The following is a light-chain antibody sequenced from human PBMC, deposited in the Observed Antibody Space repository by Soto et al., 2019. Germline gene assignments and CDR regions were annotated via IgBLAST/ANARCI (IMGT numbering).Light chain of an antibody. CDR2: DVS. J-gene: IGLJ3*02. CDR1: SSDVGTYNY. V-gene: IGLV2-14*01. Sequence: QSVLTQPASVSGSPGQSITISCTGTSSDVGTYNYVSWYQHRPGKAPKLMIYDVSYRPSGVSNRFSGSKSANTASLTISGLQDEDEADYYCSSYTTSNTQVFGGGTKLTVL. CDR3: SSYTTSNTQV.